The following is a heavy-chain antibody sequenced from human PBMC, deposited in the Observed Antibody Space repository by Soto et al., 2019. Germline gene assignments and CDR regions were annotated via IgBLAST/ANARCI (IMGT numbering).Heavy chain of an antibody. V-gene: IGHV3-48*03. J-gene: IGHJ6*01. CDR2: ISSSGSTI. CDR1: GFTFSSYE. Sequence: AGGSLRLSCAASGFTFSSYEMNWVRQAPGKGLEWVSYISSSGSTIYYADSVKGRFTISRDNAKNSLYLQMNSLRAEDTAVYYCARLKAGSYYDFWSGYRLYLPESDV. CDR3: ARLKAGSYYDFWSGYRLYLPESDV. D-gene: IGHD3-3*01.